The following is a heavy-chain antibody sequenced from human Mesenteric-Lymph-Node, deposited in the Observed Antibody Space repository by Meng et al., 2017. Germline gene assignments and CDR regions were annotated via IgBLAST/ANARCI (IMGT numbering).Heavy chain of an antibody. CDR3: ARVPRENYGDYESAEYVQH. CDR1: GGSISSSSYY. D-gene: IGHD4-17*01. J-gene: IGHJ1*01. CDR2: IYYSGST. Sequence: SETLSLTCTVSGGSISSSSYYWGWIRQPPGKGLEWIGSIYYSGSTYYKPSLKSRVTISVDTSKNQFSLKLSSVTAADTAVYYCARVPRENYGDYESAEYVQHWGQGTLVTVSS. V-gene: IGHV4-39*07.